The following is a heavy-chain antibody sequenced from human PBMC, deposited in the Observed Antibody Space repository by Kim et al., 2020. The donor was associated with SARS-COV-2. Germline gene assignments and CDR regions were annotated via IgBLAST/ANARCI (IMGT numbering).Heavy chain of an antibody. V-gene: IGHV3-23*01. Sequence: GGSLRLSCAASGFTFGSYFINWVRQAPGKGLEWVASISGSGIASYYADSVKGRLTISRDNSQNTLYLQINNLRADDTAVYFCVKDAPTRGFDDGDQGIPV. D-gene: IGHD2-2*01. J-gene: IGHJ4*01. CDR3: VKDAPTRGFDD. CDR2: ISGSGIAS. CDR1: GFTFGSYF.